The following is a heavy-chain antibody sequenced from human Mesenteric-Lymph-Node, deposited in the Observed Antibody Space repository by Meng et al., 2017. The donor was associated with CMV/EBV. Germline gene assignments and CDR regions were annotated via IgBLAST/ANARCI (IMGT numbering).Heavy chain of an antibody. J-gene: IGHJ4*02. Sequence: LSLTCAASGFTFSSYWMSWVRQAPGKGLEWVANIKQDGSEKYYVDSVKGRFTISRDNAKNSLYLQMNSLRAEDTAVYYCARVVGATRLLDYWGQGTLVTVSS. CDR3: ARVVGATRLLDY. V-gene: IGHV3-7*01. CDR1: GFTFSSYW. CDR2: IKQDGSEK. D-gene: IGHD1-26*01.